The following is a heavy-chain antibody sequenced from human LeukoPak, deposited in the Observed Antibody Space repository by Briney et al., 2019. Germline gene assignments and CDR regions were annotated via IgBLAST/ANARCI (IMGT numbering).Heavy chain of an antibody. V-gene: IGHV3-7*01. Sequence: PGGSLRLSCTASGFTFRRYSMSWLRQAPGKGLEWVANIKQDGSEIYYVDSVKGRFTISRDNAKSSLYLQTNSLRAEDTAVYYCAKVGWPNYDFWSGPIWNWFDPWGQGTLVTVSS. J-gene: IGHJ5*02. D-gene: IGHD3-3*01. CDR2: IKQDGSEI. CDR3: AKVGWPNYDFWSGPIWNWFDP. CDR1: GFTFRRYS.